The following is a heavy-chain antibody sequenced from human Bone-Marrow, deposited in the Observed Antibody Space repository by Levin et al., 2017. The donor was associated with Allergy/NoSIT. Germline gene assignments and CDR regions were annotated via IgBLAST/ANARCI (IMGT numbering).Heavy chain of an antibody. CDR1: GFTVSSNY. Sequence: GGSLRLSCAASGFTVSSNYMSWVRQAPGKGLEWVSVIYSGGSTYYADSVKGRFTISRDNSKNTLYLQMNSLRAEDTAVYYCARVRGYSSGSGAFDIWGQGTMVTVSS. CDR2: IYSGGST. V-gene: IGHV3-66*01. D-gene: IGHD6-19*01. CDR3: ARVRGYSSGSGAFDI. J-gene: IGHJ3*02.